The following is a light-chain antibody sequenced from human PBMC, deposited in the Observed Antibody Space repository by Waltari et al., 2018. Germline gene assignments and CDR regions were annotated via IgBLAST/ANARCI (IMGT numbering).Light chain of an antibody. CDR2: DAY. CDR3: QQYNSSSGT. CDR1: QSISSW. Sequence: IQMTQSPSTLSASVGYRVTLTCRASQSISSWLAWYQQRPGKAPKLLIYDAYSLKSGVPSRFSGSGFGTEFTLTISSLQPDDFATYYCQQYNSSSGTFGQGTEVEIK. V-gene: IGKV1-5*01. J-gene: IGKJ1*01.